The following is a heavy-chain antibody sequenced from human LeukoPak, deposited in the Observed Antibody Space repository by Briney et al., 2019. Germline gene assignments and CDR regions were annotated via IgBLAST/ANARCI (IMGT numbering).Heavy chain of an antibody. V-gene: IGHV4-38-2*01. CDR1: GYSISSGYY. CDR2: IYHSGTT. D-gene: IGHD3-22*01. J-gene: IGHJ4*02. CDR3: ARGLGYYDSSVYVQYHFDY. Sequence: PSETLSLTCAVSGYSISSGYYWGWIRQPPGKGLEWIGSIYHSGTTYYNPSLKSRVTISVDTSKNQFSLKLSSATAADTAVYYCARGLGYYDSSVYVQYHFDYWGQGTLVTVSS.